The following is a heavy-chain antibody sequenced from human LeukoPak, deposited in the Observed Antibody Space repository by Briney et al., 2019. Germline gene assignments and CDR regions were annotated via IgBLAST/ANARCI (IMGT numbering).Heavy chain of an antibody. V-gene: IGHV4-34*09. CDR3: AREGVAGWGLYGMDV. CDR1: DGSINSYY. J-gene: IGHJ6*02. CDR2: INHSGST. Sequence: MSSETLSLTCSVSDGSINSYYWNWIRRPPGKGLEWIGEINHSGSTYYNPSLQSRVTISVDTSKNQFSLKLSSVTAADTAVYYCAREGVAGWGLYGMDVWGQGTTVTVSS. D-gene: IGHD6-19*01.